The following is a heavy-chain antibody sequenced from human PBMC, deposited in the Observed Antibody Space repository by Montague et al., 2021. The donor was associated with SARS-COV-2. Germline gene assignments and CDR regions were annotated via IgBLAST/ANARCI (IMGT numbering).Heavy chain of an antibody. D-gene: IGHD3-10*01. CDR2: IFHSGHT. CDR1: GASITTYY. Sequence: SETLSLTCSVSGASITTYYWSWIRQAPGKGLEWIAYIFHSGHTNXNPSLRSRVAISIGTSRDQFSLSLTSITAADTAVYYCARQPYPASAYYFDYWGLGTLVTVSS. CDR3: ARQPYPASAYYFDY. J-gene: IGHJ4*02. V-gene: IGHV4-59*01.